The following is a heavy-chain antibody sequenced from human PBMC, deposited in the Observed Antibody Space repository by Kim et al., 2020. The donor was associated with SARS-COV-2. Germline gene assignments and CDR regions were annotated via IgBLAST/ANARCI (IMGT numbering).Heavy chain of an antibody. CDR1: GFTFSSYA. CDR2: ISSNGGST. D-gene: IGHD3-10*01. J-gene: IGHJ3*02. CDR3: VKLSMVRGVIDAFDI. Sequence: GGSLRLSCSASGFTFSSYAMHWVRQAPGKGLEYVSAISSNGGSTYYADSVKGRFTISRDNSKNTLYLQMSSLRAEDTAVYYCVKLSMVRGVIDAFDIWGQGTMVTVSS. V-gene: IGHV3-64D*09.